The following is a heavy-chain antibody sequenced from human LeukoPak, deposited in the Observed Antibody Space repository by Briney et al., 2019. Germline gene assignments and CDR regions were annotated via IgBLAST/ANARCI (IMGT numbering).Heavy chain of an antibody. CDR3: ARDRTVTTPRLVVDY. Sequence: SVKVSCKASGGTFSNYAISWVRQAPGQGLEWMGRIIPLVDKSEYEQKFQGRVTITADKSTSTAYLELRSLRSDDTAVYYCARDRTVTTPRLVVDYWGQGTLVTVSS. V-gene: IGHV1-69*04. D-gene: IGHD4-17*01. CDR2: IIPLVDKS. CDR1: GGTFSNYA. J-gene: IGHJ4*02.